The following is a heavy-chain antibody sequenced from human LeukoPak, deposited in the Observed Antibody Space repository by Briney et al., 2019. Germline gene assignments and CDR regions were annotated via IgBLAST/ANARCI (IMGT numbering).Heavy chain of an antibody. CDR2: ISGSGGST. D-gene: IGHD3-9*01. J-gene: IGHJ6*04. CDR1: GFTFSSYA. Sequence: GGSLRLSCAASGFTFSSYAMSWVRQAPGRGLEWVSAISGSGGSTYYADSVKGRFTISRDNSKNTLYLQMNSLRAEDTAVYYCAKDQILTGYYNAKNYYYYYGMDVWGKGTTVTVSS. V-gene: IGHV3-23*01. CDR3: AKDQILTGYYNAKNYYYYYGMDV.